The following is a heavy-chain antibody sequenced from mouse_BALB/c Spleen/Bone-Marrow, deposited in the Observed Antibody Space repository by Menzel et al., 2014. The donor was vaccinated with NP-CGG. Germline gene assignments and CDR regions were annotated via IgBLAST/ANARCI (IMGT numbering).Heavy chain of an antibody. CDR3: TRSGAFAY. V-gene: IGHV6-6*02. Sequence: EVQGVESGGDLVQPGGSMKLSCVASGFTFSNYWMNWVRQSPEKGLEWVAEIRLKSNNYATHYAESVKGRFTISRDDSKSSVYLQMNNLRAEDTGIYYCTRSGAFAYWGQGTLVTVSA. CDR1: GFTFSNYW. J-gene: IGHJ3*01. CDR2: IRLKSNNYAT. D-gene: IGHD1-3*01.